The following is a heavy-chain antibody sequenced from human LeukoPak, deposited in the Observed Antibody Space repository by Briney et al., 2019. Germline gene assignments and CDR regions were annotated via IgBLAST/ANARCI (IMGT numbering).Heavy chain of an antibody. J-gene: IGHJ4*02. Sequence: SETLSLTCTVSGGSISSYYWSWIRQPPGKGLEWIGYIYYSGSTNYNPSLRSRVTISVDTSKNQFSLKLSSVTAADTAVYYCARDSSATAAAARFDYWGQGTLVTVSS. CDR1: GGSISSYY. CDR3: ARDSSATAAAARFDY. D-gene: IGHD6-13*01. CDR2: IYYSGST. V-gene: IGHV4-59*01.